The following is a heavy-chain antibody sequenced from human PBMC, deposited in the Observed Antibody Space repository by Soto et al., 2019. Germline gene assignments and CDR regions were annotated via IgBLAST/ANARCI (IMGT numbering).Heavy chain of an antibody. V-gene: IGHV1-3*01. Sequence: ASVTVSCKASGYASTSYAMHWVRQAPGQKVEWMGGFNDANGNTNYPQKLQGRVTITRDTSTSTAYMELRSLRSDDTAVYYCARDRIPHDYGDYAQLDYWGQGTLVTVSS. CDR3: ARDRIPHDYGDYAQLDY. CDR1: GYASTSYA. CDR2: FNDANGNT. J-gene: IGHJ4*02. D-gene: IGHD4-17*01.